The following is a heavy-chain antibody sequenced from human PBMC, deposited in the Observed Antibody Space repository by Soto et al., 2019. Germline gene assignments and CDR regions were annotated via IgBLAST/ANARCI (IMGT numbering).Heavy chain of an antibody. J-gene: IGHJ6*03. D-gene: IGHD2-2*03. V-gene: IGHV1-3*01. CDR2: INAGNGNT. Sequence: ASVKVSCKASGYTFTGYAMHWVRQAPGQRLEWMGWINAGNGNTKYSQKFQGRVTITRDTSASTAYMELSSLRSEDTAVYYCARGYGYCSSTSCSSRYYYYYYMDVWGKGTTVTVSS. CDR3: ARGYGYCSSTSCSSRYYYYYYMDV. CDR1: GYTFTGYA.